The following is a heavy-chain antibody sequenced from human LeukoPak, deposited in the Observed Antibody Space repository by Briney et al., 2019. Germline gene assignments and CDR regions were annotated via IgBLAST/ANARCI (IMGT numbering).Heavy chain of an antibody. CDR1: GGSFSGYY. J-gene: IGHJ6*03. CDR3: ARNQYYDFWSGNYYYYMDV. D-gene: IGHD3-3*01. V-gene: IGHV4-34*01. Sequence: SETLSLTCAVYGGSFSGYYWSWIRQPPGKGLEWIGEINHSGSTNYNPSLKSRVTISVDTSKNQFSLKLSSVTAADTAVYYCARNQYYDFWSGNYYYYMDVWGKGTTVTVSS. CDR2: INHSGST.